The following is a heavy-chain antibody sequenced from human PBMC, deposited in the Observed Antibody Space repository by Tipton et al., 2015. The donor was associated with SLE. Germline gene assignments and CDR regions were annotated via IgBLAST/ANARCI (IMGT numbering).Heavy chain of an antibody. Sequence: SLRLSCAASGFSFTTYIMHWVRQAPGKGLEWVALISYDGTNKYYADSVEGRFTISGDNSKNTLSLEMHSLRGEDTAVYYCARDVGYWTGFDYWGQGTLVTVSS. D-gene: IGHD3/OR15-3a*01. CDR3: ARDVGYWTGFDY. CDR2: ISYDGTNK. J-gene: IGHJ4*02. CDR1: GFSFTTYI. V-gene: IGHV3-30*04.